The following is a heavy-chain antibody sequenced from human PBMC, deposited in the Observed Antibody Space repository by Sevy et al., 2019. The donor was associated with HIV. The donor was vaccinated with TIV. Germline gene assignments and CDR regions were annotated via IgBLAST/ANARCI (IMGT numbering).Heavy chain of an antibody. CDR2: ISSSSSTI. CDR3: ARDLNDNYYDPPCAALAGFPGWFDP. Sequence: GGSLRLSCAASGFTFSSYSMNWVRQAPGKGLEWVSYISSSSSTIYYADSVKGRFTISRDNAKNSLYLQMNSLRDEDTAVYYCARDLNDNYYDPPCAALAGFPGWFDPWGQGTLVTVSS. J-gene: IGHJ5*02. V-gene: IGHV3-48*02. D-gene: IGHD3-22*01. CDR1: GFTFSSYS.